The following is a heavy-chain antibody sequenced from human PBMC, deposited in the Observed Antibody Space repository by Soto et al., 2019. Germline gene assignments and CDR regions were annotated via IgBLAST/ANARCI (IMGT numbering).Heavy chain of an antibody. CDR1: GFTFSSYA. CDR3: ARLIHCKTTSCYFDY. CDR2: VYYSGTT. Sequence: PGGSLRLSCAASGFTFSSYAMSWVRQAPGKGLEWIGSVYYSGTTYYNPSLKSRVTISEDTSKNQFSLRLSSVTAAGTAVFYCARLIHCKTTSCYFDYWG. V-gene: IGHV4-39*01. J-gene: IGHJ4*03. D-gene: IGHD2-2*01.